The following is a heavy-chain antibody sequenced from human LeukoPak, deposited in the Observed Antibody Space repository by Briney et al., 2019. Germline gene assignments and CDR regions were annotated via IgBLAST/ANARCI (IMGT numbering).Heavy chain of an antibody. CDR2: ISRSGTNT. Sequence: GGSLRLSCAASGFTFSSYNMNWVRQAPGKGLEWVSYISRSGTNTQYAESVKGRLTISRDNAKNSLYLQMNSLRAEDTAVYYCARVWQQLVKGINDYWGQGTLVTVSS. V-gene: IGHV3-21*01. CDR3: ARVWQQLVKGINDY. D-gene: IGHD6-13*01. CDR1: GFTFSSYN. J-gene: IGHJ4*02.